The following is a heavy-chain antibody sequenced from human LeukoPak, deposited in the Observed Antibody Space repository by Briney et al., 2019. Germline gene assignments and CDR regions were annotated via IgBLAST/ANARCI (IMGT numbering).Heavy chain of an antibody. D-gene: IGHD3-22*01. CDR1: GGSISSYY. Sequence: SETLSLTCTVSGGSISSYYWSWIRQPPGKGLEWIGYIYYSGSTNYNPSLKSRDTISVDTSKNQFSLKLSSVTAADTAVYYCARLTYYYDSSGYSGRYYFDYWGQGTLVTVSS. CDR3: ARLTYYYDSSGYSGRYYFDY. J-gene: IGHJ4*02. CDR2: IYYSGST. V-gene: IGHV4-59*01.